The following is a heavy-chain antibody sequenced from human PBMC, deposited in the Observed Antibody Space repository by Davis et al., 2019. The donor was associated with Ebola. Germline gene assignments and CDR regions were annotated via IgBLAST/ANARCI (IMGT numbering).Heavy chain of an antibody. J-gene: IGHJ6*02. Sequence: PGGSLRLSCAASGFTFSGSAMHWVRQASGKGLEWVGRIRSRANSYATAYAASVKGRFTISRDDSKNTAYLQMNSLKTEDTAVYYCGPSGYCTNGVCYDYYYYGMDVWGQGTTVTVSS. D-gene: IGHD2-8*01. CDR3: GPSGYCTNGVCYDYYYYGMDV. V-gene: IGHV3-73*01. CDR1: GFTFSGSA. CDR2: IRSRANSYAT.